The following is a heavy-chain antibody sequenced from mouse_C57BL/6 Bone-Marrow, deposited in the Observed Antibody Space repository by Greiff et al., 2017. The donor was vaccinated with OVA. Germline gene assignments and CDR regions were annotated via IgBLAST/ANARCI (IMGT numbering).Heavy chain of an antibody. CDR2: IYPRSGNT. Sequence: VQLQQSGAELARPGASVKLSCKASGYTFTSYGISWVKQRTGQGLEWIGEIYPRSGNTYYNEKFKGKATLTADKSSSTAYMELRSLTSEDSAVYVCAYYYGSPYWYFDVWGTGTTVTVSS. J-gene: IGHJ1*03. CDR3: AYYYGSPYWYFDV. D-gene: IGHD1-1*01. CDR1: GYTFTSYG. V-gene: IGHV1-81*01.